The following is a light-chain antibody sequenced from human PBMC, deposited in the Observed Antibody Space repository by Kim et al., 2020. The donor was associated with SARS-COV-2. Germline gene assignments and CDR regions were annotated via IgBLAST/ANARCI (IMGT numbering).Light chain of an antibody. CDR3: CSHSNAGAYV. CDR1: RSDVRGSIY. J-gene: IGLJ1*01. V-gene: IGLV2-14*03. Sequence: GQSITISGTGTRSDVRGSIYVSGYQRHPGKAPKLLIYDITLRPSGVSNRFSGSMSGDTASLTISGLQIDDEADYYCCSHSNAGAYVFGSGTKVTVL. CDR2: DIT.